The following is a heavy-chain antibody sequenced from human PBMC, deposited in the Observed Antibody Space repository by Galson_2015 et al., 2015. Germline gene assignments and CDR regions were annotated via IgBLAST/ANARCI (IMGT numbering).Heavy chain of an antibody. V-gene: IGHV3-30*18. CDR1: GFTFSSYG. J-gene: IGHJ5*02. Sequence: SLRLSCAASGFTFSSYGMHWVRQAPGKGLEWVAVISYDGSNKYYADSVKGRFTISRDNSKNTLYLQMNSLRAEDTAVYYCAKDRLGGALGPWGQGTLVTVSS. CDR2: ISYDGSNK. D-gene: IGHD4/OR15-4a*01. CDR3: AKDRLGGALGP.